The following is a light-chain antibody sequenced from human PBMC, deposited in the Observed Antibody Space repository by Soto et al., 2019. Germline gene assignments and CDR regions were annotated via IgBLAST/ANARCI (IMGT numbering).Light chain of an antibody. CDR3: RKPNIYLRR. CDR1: HGIRKD. CDR2: AAS. J-gene: IGKJ1*01. V-gene: IGKV1-17*01. Sequence: IQMTNSPSSLSAPIGDRVTITCLASHGIRKDVFSYHHKPGKDHKRLIYAASTWQSGVTPRFSGSGSGTEFTLTISSLQPEDFAPYYCRKPNIYLRRFCQGTMVDIK.